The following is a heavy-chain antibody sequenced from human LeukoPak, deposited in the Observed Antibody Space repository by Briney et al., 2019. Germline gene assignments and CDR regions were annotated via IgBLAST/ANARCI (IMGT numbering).Heavy chain of an antibody. D-gene: IGHD3-10*01. V-gene: IGHV3-30*04. J-gene: IGHJ4*02. CDR3: ARDRSVITMVRGVILDY. CDR2: ISYDGSNK. CDR1: GFTFSSYA. Sequence: GGSLRLSCAASGFTFSSYAMHWVRQAPGKGLEWVAVISYDGSNKYYADSVKGRFTISRDNSKNTPYLQMNSLRAEDTAVYYCARDRSVITMVRGVILDYWGQGTLVTVSS.